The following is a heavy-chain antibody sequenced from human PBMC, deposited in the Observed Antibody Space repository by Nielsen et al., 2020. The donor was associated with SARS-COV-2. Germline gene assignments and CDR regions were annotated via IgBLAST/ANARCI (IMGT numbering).Heavy chain of an antibody. CDR3: ARGFYSQSDY. J-gene: IGHJ4*02. D-gene: IGHD2-15*01. V-gene: IGHV3-21*01. CDR2: ISPDSNYI. Sequence: GESLKISCAGSGFSLSTYSMNWVPQAPGKGPEWVSSISPDSNYIFYSDSVKGRFTISRDNGKNSLYLQMNSLRSEDTALYYCARGFYSQSDYWGQGTLVTVSS. CDR1: GFSLSTYS.